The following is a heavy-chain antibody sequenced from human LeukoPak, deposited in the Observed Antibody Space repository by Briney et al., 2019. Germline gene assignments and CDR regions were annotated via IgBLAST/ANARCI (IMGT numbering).Heavy chain of an antibody. CDR3: ARGPVGGTRLVDY. J-gene: IGHJ4*02. CDR1: GGSISSYF. CDR2: IYYSGST. D-gene: IGHD1-1*01. V-gene: IGHV4-59*01. Sequence: SETLSLTCTVSGGSISSYFWSWIRQPPGKGLEWIGYIYYSGSTNYNPSLKSRVPMSVDTSRNEFSLKLSSVTAADTGVYYCARGPVGGTRLVDYWGQGTLVTVSS.